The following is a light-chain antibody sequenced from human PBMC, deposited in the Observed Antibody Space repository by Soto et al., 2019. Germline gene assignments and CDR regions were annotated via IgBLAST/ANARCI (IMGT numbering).Light chain of an antibody. CDR1: QDISNY. Sequence: DIQMTQSPSSLSASVGARVTITCQASQDISNYLNWYQQKPGKAPKLLIYAASNLETGAPSRFSGSAARTDFTFIISSLQPEEFATYPGEQDDNLPLTYGGGTKVLIK. CDR2: AAS. CDR3: EQDDNLPLT. J-gene: IGKJ4*01. V-gene: IGKV1-33*01.